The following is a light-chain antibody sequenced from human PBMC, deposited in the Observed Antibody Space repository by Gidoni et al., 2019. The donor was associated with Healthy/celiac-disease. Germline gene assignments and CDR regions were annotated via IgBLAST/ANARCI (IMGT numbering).Light chain of an antibody. V-gene: IGKV1-13*02. Sequence: AIHLTQSPSSLSSSVGDRVTITCLASQGISSALAWYQQKPGKAPKVLIYDASSLESGVPSRFSGSGSGTDFTLTISSLQPEDFATYYCQQFNSYLITFGQGTRLEIK. CDR1: QGISSA. J-gene: IGKJ5*01. CDR3: QQFNSYLIT. CDR2: DAS.